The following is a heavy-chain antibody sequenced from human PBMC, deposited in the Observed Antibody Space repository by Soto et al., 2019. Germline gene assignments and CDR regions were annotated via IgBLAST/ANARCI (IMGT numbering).Heavy chain of an antibody. J-gene: IGHJ3*01. D-gene: IGHD3-3*01. CDR3: ARLYPFYDFSTGSQMFAFDV. CDR1: GDSISSSY. V-gene: IGHV4-59*01. CDR2: IYYSGST. Sequence: QVHLQESGPGLVKPSETLSLTCTVSGDSISSSYWSWIRQSPGKGLEWIGYIYYSGSTNYNPSLRSRVPTSINTSKKPFSLKLTSVTAADTAVFYCARLYPFYDFSTGSQMFAFDVWGQGTVVTVSS.